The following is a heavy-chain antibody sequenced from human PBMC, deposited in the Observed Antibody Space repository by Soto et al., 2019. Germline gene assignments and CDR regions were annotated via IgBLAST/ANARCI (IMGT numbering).Heavy chain of an antibody. CDR2: ISSSSSYI. Sequence: GSLRLSCAASGFTFSSYSMNWVRQAPGKGLEGVSSISSSSSYIYYADSVKGRVTISRENAKNSLYLQSNSLKAEDTAVYYCARGLVMLYYFDYWGQGTLVTVSS. CDR1: GFTFSSYS. CDR3: ARGLVMLYYFDY. J-gene: IGHJ4*02. V-gene: IGHV3-21*01. D-gene: IGHD2-21*01.